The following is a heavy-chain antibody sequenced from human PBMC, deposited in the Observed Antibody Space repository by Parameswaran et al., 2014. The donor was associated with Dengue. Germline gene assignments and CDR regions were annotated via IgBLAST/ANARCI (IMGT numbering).Heavy chain of an antibody. V-gene: IGHV6-1*01. CDR2: TYYRSKWYN. J-gene: IGHJ6*02. Sequence: KWIRQSPSRGLEWLGRTYYRSKWYNDYAVSVKSRITINPDTSKNQFSLQLNSVTPEDTAVYYCAREGIAVAGTGDVWGQGPTVTVSS. CDR3: AREGIAVAGTGDV. D-gene: IGHD6-19*01.